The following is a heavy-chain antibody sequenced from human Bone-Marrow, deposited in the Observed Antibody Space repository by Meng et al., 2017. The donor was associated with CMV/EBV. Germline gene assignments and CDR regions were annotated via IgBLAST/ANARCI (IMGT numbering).Heavy chain of an antibody. V-gene: IGHV3-30*02. CDR1: GFTFSSYG. D-gene: IGHD3-3*02. Sequence: GGSLRLSCAASGFTFSSYGMHWVRQAPGKGLEWVAFIRYDGGNKYYADSVKGRFTISRDNSKNTLYLQMNSPRAEDTAVYYCAKDRIFGEGGYFDYWGQGTRVTVSS. J-gene: IGHJ4*02. CDR3: AKDRIFGEGGYFDY. CDR2: IRYDGGNK.